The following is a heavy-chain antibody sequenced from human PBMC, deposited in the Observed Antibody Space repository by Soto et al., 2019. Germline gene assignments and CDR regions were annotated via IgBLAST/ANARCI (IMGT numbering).Heavy chain of an antibody. Sequence: EVQLVESGGGLVQPGGSLRLSCAAFGFTYNSYDMHWVRRVPGKGLEWVSSMGGAGAREYAGSVKCRFIISRDNAKNSLYLQMDNLRAGDTAVYYCTRAAFGDGMDLWGQGTPVTVS. CDR2: MGGAGAR. V-gene: IGHV3-13*01. CDR1: GFTYNSYD. J-gene: IGHJ6*02. D-gene: IGHD3-10*01. CDR3: TRAAFGDGMDL.